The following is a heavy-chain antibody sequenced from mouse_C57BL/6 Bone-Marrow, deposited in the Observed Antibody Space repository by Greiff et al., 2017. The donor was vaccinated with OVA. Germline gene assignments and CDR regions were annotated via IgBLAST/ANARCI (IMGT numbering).Heavy chain of an antibody. CDR1: GYTFTDYY. V-gene: IGHV1-19*01. CDR2: INPYNGGT. CDR3: ARDLRYWYFDV. Sequence: SGPVLVKPGASVKMSCKASGYTFTDYYMNWVKQSHGKSLEWIGVINPYNGGTSYNQKFKGKATLTVDKSSSTAYMELNSLTSEDSAVYYCARDLRYWYFDVWGTGTTVTVSS. D-gene: IGHD1-1*01. J-gene: IGHJ1*03.